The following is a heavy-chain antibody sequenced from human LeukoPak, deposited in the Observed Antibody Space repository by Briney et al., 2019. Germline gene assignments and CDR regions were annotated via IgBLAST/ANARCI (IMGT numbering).Heavy chain of an antibody. J-gene: IGHJ5*02. D-gene: IGHD1-7*01. CDR1: GFTFSDYY. Sequence: GGSLRLSCAASGFTFSDYYMSWIRQAPGKGLEWVSYISSSGSTIYYADSVKGRFTISRDNAKNSLYLQTNSLRAEDTAVYYCARAGWNYERRFDPWGQGTLVTVSS. V-gene: IGHV3-11*01. CDR3: ARAGWNYERRFDP. CDR2: ISSSGSTI.